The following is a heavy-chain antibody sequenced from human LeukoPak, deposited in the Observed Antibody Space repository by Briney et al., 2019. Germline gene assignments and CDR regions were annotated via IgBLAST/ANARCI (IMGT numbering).Heavy chain of an antibody. V-gene: IGHV4-39*07. J-gene: IGHJ6*03. CDR3: ARDQSSLYHYYMDV. CDR1: GASISSSRYY. D-gene: IGHD2/OR15-2a*01. CDR2: IYYTGST. Sequence: PSETLSLTCTVSGASISSSRYYWGWIRQPPEKGLEWIGSIYYTGSTYYNPPLESRITISADTSKNQFSLRLTSVTAADTAVYYCARDQSSLYHYYMDVWGKGTTVTVSS.